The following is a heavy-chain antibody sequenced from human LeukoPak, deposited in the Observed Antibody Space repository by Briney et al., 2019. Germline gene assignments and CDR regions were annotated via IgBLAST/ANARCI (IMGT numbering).Heavy chain of an antibody. CDR3: ARHYPGSGVDY. V-gene: IGHV4-39*01. Sequence: SETLSLTCTVSGGSISSSSYYWGWIRQPPGKGLEWIGSIYYSGSTYYNPSLKSRVTISVDTSKNQFSLKLSSVTAADTAVYYCARHYPGSGVDYWGQGTLVTVSS. CDR2: IYYSGST. J-gene: IGHJ4*02. D-gene: IGHD2-15*01. CDR1: GGSISSSSYY.